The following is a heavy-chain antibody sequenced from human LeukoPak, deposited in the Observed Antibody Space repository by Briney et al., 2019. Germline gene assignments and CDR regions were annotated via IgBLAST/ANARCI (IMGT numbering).Heavy chain of an antibody. D-gene: IGHD6-13*01. J-gene: IGHJ3*02. CDR2: IYPGDSDT. V-gene: IGHV5-51*01. CDR1: GYTFTNYW. CDR3: GRIPAAGSLKGSFDI. Sequence: GESLKISCKASGYTFTNYWIGWVRQMPGKGLEWMGIIYPGDSDTRYSPSFRGQVIISADKSISTAYLQWSSLKASDSAMYYCGRIPAAGSLKGSFDIWGQGTMVTVSS.